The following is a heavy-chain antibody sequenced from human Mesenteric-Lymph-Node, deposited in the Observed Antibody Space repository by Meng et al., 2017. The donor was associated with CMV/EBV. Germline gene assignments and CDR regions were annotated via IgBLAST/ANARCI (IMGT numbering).Heavy chain of an antibody. Sequence: AASGFSFTTYSFTGLGQAPGRGLEWGSSISTSSTYIYYASSVQGRFTISRDNAKNSLYLQMNSLRAEDTAVYYCARRESSGFWSALNWGPGTLVTVSS. CDR3: ARRESSGFWSALN. CDR1: GFSFTTYS. CDR2: ISTSSTYI. D-gene: IGHD3-3*01. J-gene: IGHJ4*02. V-gene: IGHV3-21*01.